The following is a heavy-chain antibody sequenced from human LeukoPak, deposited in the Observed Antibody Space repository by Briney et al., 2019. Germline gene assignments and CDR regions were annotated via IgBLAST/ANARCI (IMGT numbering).Heavy chain of an antibody. CDR3: ARVLLGDYGLDY. Sequence: SETLSLTCTVSGGSISSYYWSWIRQPPGKRLEWIGHMYYSGSTNYNPSLQSRVTISIDTSKNQFSLKMSSVTAADTAVYYCARVLLGDYGLDYWGQGTLVTVSS. D-gene: IGHD3-16*01. CDR1: GGSISSYY. CDR2: MYYSGST. J-gene: IGHJ4*02. V-gene: IGHV4-59*01.